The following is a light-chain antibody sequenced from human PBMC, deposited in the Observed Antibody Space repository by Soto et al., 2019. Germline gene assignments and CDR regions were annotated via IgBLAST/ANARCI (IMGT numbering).Light chain of an antibody. CDR3: QQYNSYPCT. CDR2: DAS. Sequence: DIQMTQSPSTLPSSVGDRVTITCRASQSVSRGLAWYQQKPGKAPNLLIYDASSLQSGVPYRFSGSGSGTDFTLTISSLQPDDFATYYCQQYNSYPCTFGGGTKVDIK. CDR1: QSVSRG. V-gene: IGKV1-5*01. J-gene: IGKJ4*01.